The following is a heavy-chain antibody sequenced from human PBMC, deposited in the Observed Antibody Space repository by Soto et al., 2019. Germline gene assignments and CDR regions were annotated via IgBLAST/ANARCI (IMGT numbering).Heavy chain of an antibody. J-gene: IGHJ3*02. Sequence: TSETLSLTCCVSSGSISSSLYYWGWIRQPPGKGLEWIGTIYSTVSTHYNPSLKSRVTISVDTSKNQFSLKLNSVTAADTAVYYCARLPYYDTPPVTFDIWGQGAMVTVSS. CDR1: SGSISSSLYY. CDR3: ARLPYYDTPPVTFDI. D-gene: IGHD3-22*01. CDR2: IYSTVST. V-gene: IGHV4-39*01.